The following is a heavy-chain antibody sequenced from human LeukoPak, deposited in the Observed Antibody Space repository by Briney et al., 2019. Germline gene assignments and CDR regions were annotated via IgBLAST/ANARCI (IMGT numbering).Heavy chain of an antibody. D-gene: IGHD6-19*01. CDR2: ISYDGSNK. Sequence: GGSLRLSCAASGFTFSSYGMHWVRQAPGKGLEWVAVISYDGSNKYYADSVKGRFTISRNNSKNTLYLQMNSLRAEDTAVYYCAREAGGWVYFDYWGQGTLVTVSS. CDR1: GFTFSSYG. V-gene: IGHV3-30*03. J-gene: IGHJ4*02. CDR3: AREAGGWVYFDY.